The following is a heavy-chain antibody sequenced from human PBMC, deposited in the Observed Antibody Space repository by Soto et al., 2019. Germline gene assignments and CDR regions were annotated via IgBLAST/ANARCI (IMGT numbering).Heavy chain of an antibody. Sequence: ASVKVSCKASGYTFTSYGVSWVRQAPGQGLEWMGWISVYNGNTKYAQKLQGRVTMTTDTSTSTAYMELRGLRSDDTAVYYCASGVYYDSSGPFDYYYYGMDVWGQGTTVTVSS. J-gene: IGHJ6*02. CDR2: ISVYNGNT. D-gene: IGHD3-22*01. CDR3: ASGVYYDSSGPFDYYYYGMDV. CDR1: GYTFTSYG. V-gene: IGHV1-18*01.